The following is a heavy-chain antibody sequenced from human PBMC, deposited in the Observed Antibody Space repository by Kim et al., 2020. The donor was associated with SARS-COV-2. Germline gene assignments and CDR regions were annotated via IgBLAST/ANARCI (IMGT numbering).Heavy chain of an antibody. V-gene: IGHV3-23*01. J-gene: IGHJ4*02. D-gene: IGHD6-19*01. CDR3: AKGEVAVAGDPADEVSVD. Sequence: GRFTISRDNAKNTLYLQMNSLRAEDTAVYYCAKGEVAVAGDPADEVSVDWGQGTLVTVSS.